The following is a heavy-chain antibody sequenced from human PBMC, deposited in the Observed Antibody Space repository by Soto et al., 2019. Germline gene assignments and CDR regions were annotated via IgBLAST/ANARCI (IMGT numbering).Heavy chain of an antibody. CDR2: IYWDDAE. CDR3: AHSLTAAGTVDY. J-gene: IGHJ4*01. Sequence: SGPTLVNPTQTLTLTCTFSGFSLSTSGVGVGWIRQPPGEALEWLALIYWDDAERYSPSLKSRLTITKDTSKNQVFLTMTNMDPLDTATYYCAHSLTAAGTVDYWGQGTLVTVSS. D-gene: IGHD6-13*01. CDR1: GFSLSTSGVG. V-gene: IGHV2-5*02.